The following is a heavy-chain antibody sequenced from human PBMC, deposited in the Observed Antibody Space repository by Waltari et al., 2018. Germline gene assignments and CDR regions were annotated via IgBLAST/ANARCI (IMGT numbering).Heavy chain of an antibody. CDR2: INPSGDYS. V-gene: IGHV1-46*01. CDR1: GYTFSSYY. CDR3: ASEKRYSTGWNFYGMDV. D-gene: IGHD6-19*01. Sequence: QVQLVQSGAAVKKPGASVKVSCKASGYTFSSYYMHWVRQAPGQGVEWMGRINPSGDYSIYAQRFQGRVTITRDTSTSTVYMELSSLRSEDTAVYFCASEKRYSTGWNFYGMDVWGQGTTVTVSS. J-gene: IGHJ6*02.